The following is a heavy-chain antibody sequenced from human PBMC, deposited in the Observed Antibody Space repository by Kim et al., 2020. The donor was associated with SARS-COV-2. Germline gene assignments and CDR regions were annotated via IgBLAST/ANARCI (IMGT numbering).Heavy chain of an antibody. CDR3: ASAHFDILTGLYYFDY. CDR1: GYTFTTYD. Sequence: ASVKVSCEASGYTFTTYDINWVRQATGQGLEWMGWMNPNSGNTGYAQKFQGRVTMTRSTSKSTAYMELITLRSEDTAVYYCASAHFDILTGLYYFDYWGQGTLVTVSS. V-gene: IGHV1-8*02. D-gene: IGHD3-9*01. J-gene: IGHJ4*02. CDR2: MNPNSGNT.